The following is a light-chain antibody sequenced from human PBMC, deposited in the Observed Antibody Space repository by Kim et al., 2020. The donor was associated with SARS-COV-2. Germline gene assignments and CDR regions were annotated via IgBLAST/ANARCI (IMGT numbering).Light chain of an antibody. CDR1: QNVTSSF. Sequence: SLCPGERATLSCRASQNVTSSFLAWYQQKPGQAPRLLIYGASSRATGIPDRFSGSGSGTDFTLTISRLEPEDFAVYYCQQYGSSWTFGQGTKVDIK. CDR2: GAS. J-gene: IGKJ1*01. CDR3: QQYGSSWT. V-gene: IGKV3-20*01.